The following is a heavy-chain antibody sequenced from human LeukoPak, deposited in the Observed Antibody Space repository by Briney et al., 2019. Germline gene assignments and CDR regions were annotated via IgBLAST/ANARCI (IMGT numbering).Heavy chain of an antibody. CDR3: ARDMAAAGPDY. J-gene: IGHJ4*02. CDR1: GFTFSSYG. CDR2: IWYDGSNK. D-gene: IGHD6-13*01. Sequence: PGRSLRLSCAASGFTFSSYGMHWVRQAPGKGLEWVAVIWYDGSNKYYADSVKGRFTISRDNSKNTLYLQMNSLRAEDTAVYYCARDMAAAGPDYGGRETLVPVP. V-gene: IGHV3-33*01.